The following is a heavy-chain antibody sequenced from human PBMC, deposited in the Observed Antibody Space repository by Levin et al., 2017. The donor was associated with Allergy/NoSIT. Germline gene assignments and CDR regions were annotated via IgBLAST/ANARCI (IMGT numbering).Heavy chain of an antibody. J-gene: IGHJ5*02. Sequence: GGSLRLSCTTSGFSFGDYAMSWFRQAPGKGLEWVGFIRSKIYGGTTEYAASVKGRFTISRDDSKNIAHLQMNSLKTEDTAVYYCTRDLEWGSGNYPNWFDPWGQGTLVTVSS. CDR2: IRSKIYGGTT. CDR3: TRDLEWGSGNYPNWFDP. D-gene: IGHD1-26*01. CDR1: GFSFGDYA. V-gene: IGHV3-49*03.